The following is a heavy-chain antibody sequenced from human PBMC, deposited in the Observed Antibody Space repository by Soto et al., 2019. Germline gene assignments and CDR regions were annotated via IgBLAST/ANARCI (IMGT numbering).Heavy chain of an antibody. CDR1: GFTFSSYD. V-gene: IGHV3-13*01. CDR3: ARAGSSGWHEDYYYGMDV. D-gene: IGHD6-19*01. J-gene: IGHJ6*02. Sequence: GGSLRLSCAASGFTFSSYDMHWVRQATGKGLGWVSAIGTAGDTYYPGSVKGRFTISRENAKNSLYLQMNSLRAEDTAVYYCARAGSSGWHEDYYYGMDVWGQGTTVTVSS. CDR2: IGTAGDT.